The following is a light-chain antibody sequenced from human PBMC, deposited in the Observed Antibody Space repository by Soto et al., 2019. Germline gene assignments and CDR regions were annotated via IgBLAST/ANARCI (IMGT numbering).Light chain of an antibody. CDR1: SSDVGGYNY. Sequence: QSALTQPRSVSGSPGQSVTISCTGTSSDVGGYNYVSWYQQHPGKAPKLMIYDVSKRPSGVPDRFSGSKSGNTASLTISGLQAEDEADYYCCSYAGSYTFEGYVSGTGTKVTVL. CDR3: CSYAGSYTFEGYV. V-gene: IGLV2-11*01. CDR2: DVS. J-gene: IGLJ1*01.